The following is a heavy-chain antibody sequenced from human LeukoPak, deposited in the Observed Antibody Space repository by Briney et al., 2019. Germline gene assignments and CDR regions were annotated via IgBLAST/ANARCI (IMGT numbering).Heavy chain of an antibody. CDR3: ARGFRSCYSSTCDHFDY. V-gene: IGHV4-38-2*01. CDR2: IYHSGTT. D-gene: IGHD2-15*01. Sequence: SETLSLTCAVYGGSFSGYYWGWIRQPPGKGLEWIGSIYHSGTTYYNPSLQSRVTISVDTSKNQFSLKLSSVTAADTAVYFCARGFRSCYSSTCDHFDYWGQGTLVTVSS. J-gene: IGHJ4*02. CDR1: GGSFSGYY.